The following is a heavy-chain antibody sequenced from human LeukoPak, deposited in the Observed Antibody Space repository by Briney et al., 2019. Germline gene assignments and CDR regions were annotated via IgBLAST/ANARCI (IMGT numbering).Heavy chain of an antibody. CDR2: IIPIFGTA. J-gene: IGHJ5*02. D-gene: IGHD6-6*01. CDR1: GGTFSSYA. Sequence: SVKVSCKASGGTFSSYAISWVRQAPGQGLEWVGGIIPIFGTANYAQKFQGRVTITADESTSTAYMELSSLRSEDTAVYYCARDTGIAARPEWFDPWGQGTLVTVSS. V-gene: IGHV1-69*13. CDR3: ARDTGIAARPEWFDP.